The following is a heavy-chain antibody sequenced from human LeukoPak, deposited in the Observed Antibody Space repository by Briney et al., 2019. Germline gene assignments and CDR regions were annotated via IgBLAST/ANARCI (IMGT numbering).Heavy chain of an antibody. V-gene: IGHV4-59*01. CDR2: LHYTGNT. J-gene: IGHJ4*02. D-gene: IGHD5-12*01. Sequence: SETLSLTCTVSGGSITTYYWTWIRQAPGKGLEWIGYLHYTGNTKYNPSLKSRLTISMDTSKNQFSLKLTSVTAADTAVYYCTRGLVFTGYDFQKLPDYWGQGSLVTVSS. CDR1: GGSITTYY. CDR3: TRGLVFTGYDFQKLPDY.